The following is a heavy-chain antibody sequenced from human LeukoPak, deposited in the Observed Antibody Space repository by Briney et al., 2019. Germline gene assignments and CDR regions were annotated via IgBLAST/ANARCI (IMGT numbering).Heavy chain of an antibody. Sequence: SETLSLTCAVYGGSFSGYYWSWIRQPPGKGLEWIGEINHSGSTNYNPSLKSRVTISVDTSKNQFSLKLSSVTAADTAVYYCAREYYGSGSYPWWGQGTLVTVSS. CDR2: INHSGST. J-gene: IGHJ4*02. CDR3: AREYYGSGSYPW. CDR1: GGSFSGYY. V-gene: IGHV4-34*01. D-gene: IGHD3-10*01.